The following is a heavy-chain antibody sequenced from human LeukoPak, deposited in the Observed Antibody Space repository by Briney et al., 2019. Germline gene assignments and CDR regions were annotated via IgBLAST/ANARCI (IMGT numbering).Heavy chain of an antibody. Sequence: ASVKVSCKASGGTFSSYAISWVRQAPGQGLEWMGRIIPILGIANYAQKFQGRVTITADESTSTAYMELSSLRSEDTAVYYCARGTADLGAFDIWGQGTMVTVSS. CDR3: ARGTADLGAFDI. CDR1: GGTFSSYA. D-gene: IGHD2-2*01. V-gene: IGHV1-69*04. CDR2: IIPILGIA. J-gene: IGHJ3*02.